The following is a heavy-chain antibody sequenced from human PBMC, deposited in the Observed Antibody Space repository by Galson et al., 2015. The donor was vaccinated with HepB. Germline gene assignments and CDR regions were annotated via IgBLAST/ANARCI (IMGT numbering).Heavy chain of an antibody. J-gene: IGHJ4*02. Sequence: ETLSLTCTVSSGSISSSNYYWGWIRQPPGRGLEWIGSISYNGITYYNPSLKSRVTILLQTSRNQFSLRLSSVTAADTAVYYCARDHTKYSYGYPFRNYFAYWVQGTLVTVSS. CDR1: SGSISSSNYY. CDR2: ISYNGIT. D-gene: IGHD5-18*01. CDR3: ARDHTKYSYGYPFRNYFAY. V-gene: IGHV4-39*07.